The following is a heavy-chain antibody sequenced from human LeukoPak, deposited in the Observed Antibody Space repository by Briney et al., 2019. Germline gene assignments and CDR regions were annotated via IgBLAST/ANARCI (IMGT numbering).Heavy chain of an antibody. D-gene: IGHD2-2*01. CDR1: GYTFTRYD. V-gene: IGHV1-8*01. CDR2: MNPDSGNT. CDR3: ARGRPRAFYCSSTSCPYYYYGMDV. Sequence: ASLKVSCKAYGYTFTRYDINWVRQATGQGLEWMGWMNPDSGNTGYAQKFQGRVTMTRNTSISTAYMELSSLRSEDTAVYYCARGRPRAFYCSSTSCPYYYYGMDVWGQGTTVTVSS. J-gene: IGHJ6*02.